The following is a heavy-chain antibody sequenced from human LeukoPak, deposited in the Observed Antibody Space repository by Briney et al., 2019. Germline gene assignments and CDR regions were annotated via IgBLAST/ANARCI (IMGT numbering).Heavy chain of an antibody. J-gene: IGHJ4*02. D-gene: IGHD4-23*01. Sequence: PSETLSLTCAVYGGSFSGYYWSWIRQPPGKGLEWIGEINHSGSTNYNPSFKSRVTISVDTAKSQFSLDLRSVTAADTAVYYCARDAWNGNSPLDYWGQGTLVTVSS. CDR3: ARDAWNGNSPLDY. V-gene: IGHV4-34*01. CDR1: GGSFSGYY. CDR2: INHSGST.